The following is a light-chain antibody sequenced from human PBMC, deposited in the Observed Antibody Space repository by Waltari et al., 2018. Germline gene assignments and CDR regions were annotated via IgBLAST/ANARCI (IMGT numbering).Light chain of an antibody. CDR3: TSSAGSSQGV. CDR1: SSDVGNYKR. Sequence: QSALTQPASVSGSPGPSITISCTGTSSDVGNYKRLSTYQQHTGKAPKLMIYAVSKRPSGVCDRFHGSKSGDMASLTISGLQPEDGAEYFCTSSAGSSQGVFGGGTKVTVL. CDR2: AVS. J-gene: IGLJ2*01. V-gene: IGLV2-23*02.